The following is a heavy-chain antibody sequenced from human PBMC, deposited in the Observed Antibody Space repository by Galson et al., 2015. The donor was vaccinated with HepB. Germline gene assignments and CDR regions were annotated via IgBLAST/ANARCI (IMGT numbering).Heavy chain of an antibody. J-gene: IGHJ5*02. CDR1: GFTFSRYW. CDR2: INSDGSST. Sequence: SQRLSCAASGFTFSRYWMHWVRQTPGKGLVWVSRINSDGSSTSYADSVKGRFTISRDNAKNTLHLQMNSLRAEDTAVYYCAREVETTVTPTGYNWFDPWGQGTLVTVSS. CDR3: AREVETTVTPTGYNWFDP. D-gene: IGHD4-17*01. V-gene: IGHV3-74*01.